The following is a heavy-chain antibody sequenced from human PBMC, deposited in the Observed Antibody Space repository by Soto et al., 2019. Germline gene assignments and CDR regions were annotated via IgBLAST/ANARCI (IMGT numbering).Heavy chain of an antibody. CDR2: VWYDGSNK. D-gene: IGHD4-17*01. CDR3: ARTPRPTYGDYADY. V-gene: IGHV3-33*01. J-gene: IGHJ4*02. Sequence: QVQLVESGGGVVQPGTSLRLSCAASGFSFSSYGMHWVRQAPGKGLEWVAVVWYDGSNKYYADSVKGRFTISRDNSKNTLYLQMNRLRAEDTAVDYCARTPRPTYGDYADYWGQGTLVTVSS. CDR1: GFSFSSYG.